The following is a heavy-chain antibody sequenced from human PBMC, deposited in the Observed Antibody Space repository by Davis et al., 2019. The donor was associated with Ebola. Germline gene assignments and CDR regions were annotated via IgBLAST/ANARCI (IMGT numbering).Heavy chain of an antibody. V-gene: IGHV1-46*01. CDR1: VYTFTSYY. D-gene: IGHD2-21*02. CDR3: ARDGGGDGYYGMDV. J-gene: IGHJ6*02. Sequence: SVPVSRLSSVYTFTSYYMHWVRLAPGQGLDRPGIINPSGGSTSYAHKFQGRVTMTRDTSTSTVYMELSSLRSEDTAVYCCARDGGGDGYYGMDVWGQGTTVTVSS. CDR2: INPSGGST.